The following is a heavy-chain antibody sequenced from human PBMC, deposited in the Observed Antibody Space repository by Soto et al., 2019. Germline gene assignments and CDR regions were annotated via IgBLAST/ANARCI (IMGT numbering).Heavy chain of an antibody. V-gene: IGHV4-34*01. CDR2: INHSGRL. Sequence: SATLSLTGAVYGGSFSGHSWTWIRQSPGKGLEWIGDINHSGRLNYSPSLKSRVTISLDTSKNQFSLTLSAVTAADTAMYYCSTRAYDTNGYYRFDPWGQGTLVTVSS. CDR1: GGSFSGHS. D-gene: IGHD3-22*01. CDR3: STRAYDTNGYYRFDP. J-gene: IGHJ5*01.